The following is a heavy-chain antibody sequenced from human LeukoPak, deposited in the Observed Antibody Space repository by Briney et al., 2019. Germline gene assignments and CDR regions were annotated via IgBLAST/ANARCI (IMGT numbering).Heavy chain of an antibody. D-gene: IGHD6-6*01. CDR3: ARDRLASFYSSSTVNWFDP. V-gene: IGHV4-34*01. Sequence: PSETLSLTCAVYGGSFSGYYWSWIRQPPGKGLEWIGSIYHSGSTYYNPSLKSRVTISVDTSKNQFSLKLSSVTAADTAVYYCARDRLASFYSSSTVNWFDPWGQGTLVTVSS. CDR1: GGSFSGYY. CDR2: IYHSGST. J-gene: IGHJ5*02.